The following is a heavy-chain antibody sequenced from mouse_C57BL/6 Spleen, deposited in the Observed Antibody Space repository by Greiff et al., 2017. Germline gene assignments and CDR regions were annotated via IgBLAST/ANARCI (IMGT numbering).Heavy chain of an antibody. CDR2: INPSNGGT. J-gene: IGHJ2*01. CDR3: ARGYYSNSYYLDY. D-gene: IGHD2-5*01. CDR1: GYTFTSYW. Sequence: VQLQQPGTELVKPGASVKLSCKASGYTFTSYWMHWVKQSPGQGLEWIGNINPSNGGTNYNEKFKSKATLTVDKSSSTAYMQLSSLTSEDSAVXYCARGYYSNSYYLDYWGQGTTRTVSS. V-gene: IGHV1-53*01.